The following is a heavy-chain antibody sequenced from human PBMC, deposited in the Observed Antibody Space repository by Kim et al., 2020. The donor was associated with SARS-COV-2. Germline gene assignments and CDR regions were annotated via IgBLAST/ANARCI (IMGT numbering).Heavy chain of an antibody. V-gene: IGHV1-2*02. CDR3: ARDRGYAPTDY. Sequence: ASVKVSCKASGYTFTGYYMHWVRQAPGQGLEWMGWINPNSGGTNYAQKFQGTVTMTRDTSISTAYMELSRLRSDDTAVYFCARDRGYAPTDYWGQGTLVTVSS. D-gene: IGHD5-12*01. J-gene: IGHJ4*02. CDR2: INPNSGGT. CDR1: GYTFTGYY.